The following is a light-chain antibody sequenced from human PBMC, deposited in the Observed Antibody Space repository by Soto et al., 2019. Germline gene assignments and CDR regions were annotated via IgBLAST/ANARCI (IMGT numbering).Light chain of an antibody. CDR1: QSVNTN. Sequence: EILMTQSPATLSVSPGERATLSCRASQSVNTNLAWYQQKPGQAPRLLIYGASTRATGIPARFSCSGSGTEFTLTISSLHSEDFAVYYCQQYVNWSWTFGQGTTVEIK. CDR2: GAS. CDR3: QQYVNWSWT. J-gene: IGKJ1*01. V-gene: IGKV3-15*01.